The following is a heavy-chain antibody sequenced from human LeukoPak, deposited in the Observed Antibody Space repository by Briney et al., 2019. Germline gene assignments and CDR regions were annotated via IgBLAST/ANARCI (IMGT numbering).Heavy chain of an antibody. CDR3: ARHRGSSLFVDY. J-gene: IGHJ4*02. CDR2: YYYDGAT. D-gene: IGHD1-26*01. Sequence: GGSLRLFCAAPGFTLSSDYMSWVRPAPGEELQWVSIYYYDGATYYADSVKGRFTISRDNSENTLDLQMSSLRAEDTAVYVCARHRGSSLFVDYGGQGTLVTVSS. CDR1: GFTLSSDY. V-gene: IGHV3-53*01.